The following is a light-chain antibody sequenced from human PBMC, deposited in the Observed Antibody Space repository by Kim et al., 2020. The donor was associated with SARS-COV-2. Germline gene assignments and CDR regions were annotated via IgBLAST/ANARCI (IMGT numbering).Light chain of an antibody. CDR1: HGISNF. Sequence: QVTQSPSSLSASVGDRVTISCRASHGISNFVAWYQQKPGKAPTLLIRGASTLQNGVPSRFSGSGSETDFTLTISSLQPEDLATYYCQQLKDYPHTFGGGTKLEIK. J-gene: IGKJ4*01. V-gene: IGKV1-9*01. CDR2: GAS. CDR3: QQLKDYPHT.